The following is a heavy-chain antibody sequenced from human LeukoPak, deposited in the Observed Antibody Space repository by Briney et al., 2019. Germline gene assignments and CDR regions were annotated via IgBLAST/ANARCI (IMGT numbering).Heavy chain of an antibody. CDR1: GFTFCSYS. CDR3: AKGGSSGWKDYFDY. J-gene: IGHJ4*02. Sequence: PGGAPRLSCAVSGFTFCSYSMSWGRPAPGKGLEWGSVITGSGASTDYADSVKGRFTISRDNSKNTLYLQMNSLRAEDTGVYYCAKGGSSGWKDYFDYWGQGTLVTVSS. D-gene: IGHD6-19*01. V-gene: IGHV3-23*01. CDR2: ITGSGAST.